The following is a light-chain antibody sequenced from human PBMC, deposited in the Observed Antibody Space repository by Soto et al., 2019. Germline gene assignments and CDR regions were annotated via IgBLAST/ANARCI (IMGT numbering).Light chain of an antibody. CDR2: DVS. J-gene: IGLJ2*01. CDR3: SSYTSSSTVV. Sequence: QSALHQPASVSGSPRQSITISRTGTSSDVGGYNYFSWYQQHPGKAPKLMIYDVSNRPSGVSDRFSGSKSGNTASLTISGLQAEDEADYYCSSYTSSSTVVFGGGTKLTVL. V-gene: IGLV2-14*01. CDR1: SSDVGGYNY.